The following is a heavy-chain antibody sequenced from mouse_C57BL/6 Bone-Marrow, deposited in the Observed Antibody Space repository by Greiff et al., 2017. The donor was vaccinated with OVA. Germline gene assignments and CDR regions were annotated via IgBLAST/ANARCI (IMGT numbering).Heavy chain of an antibody. CDR2: ISDGGSYT. Sequence: VQLKESGGGLVKPGGSLKLSCAASGFTFSSYAMSWVRQTPEKRLEWVATISDGGSYTYYPDNVKGRFTISRDNAKNNLYLQMSHLKSEDTAMYYCARGGTIVTFDYWGQGTTLTVSS. CDR1: GFTFSSYA. V-gene: IGHV5-4*01. CDR3: ARGGTIVTFDY. D-gene: IGHD2-5*01. J-gene: IGHJ2*01.